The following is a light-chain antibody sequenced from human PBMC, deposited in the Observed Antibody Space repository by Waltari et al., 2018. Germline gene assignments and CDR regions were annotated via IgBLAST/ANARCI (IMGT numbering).Light chain of an antibody. CDR2: HAS. CDR1: QSVSNF. V-gene: IGKV3-11*01. J-gene: IGKJ4*01. Sequence: EIVLTQSPATLALSPGERATLSCRASQSVSNFLAWYQQKPGQAPRLLIYHASKWATDIPDRFSGSGSGTDFTLTISILEPGDSAVYYCQQRANWPPLTFGGGTRVEI. CDR3: QQRANWPPLT.